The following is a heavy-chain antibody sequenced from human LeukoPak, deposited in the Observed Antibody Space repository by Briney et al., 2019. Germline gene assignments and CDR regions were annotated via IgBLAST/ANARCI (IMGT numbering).Heavy chain of an antibody. V-gene: IGHV4-39*07. D-gene: IGHD3-3*01. Sequence: SETLSLTCTVSGGSISSSSYYWGWIRQPPGKGLEWIGSIYYSGSTYYNPSLKSRVTISVDTSKNQFSLKLSSVTAADTAVYYCARSRENYDFWSGSKYDAFDIWGQGTMVTVSS. J-gene: IGHJ3*02. CDR2: IYYSGST. CDR1: GGSISSSSYY. CDR3: ARSRENYDFWSGSKYDAFDI.